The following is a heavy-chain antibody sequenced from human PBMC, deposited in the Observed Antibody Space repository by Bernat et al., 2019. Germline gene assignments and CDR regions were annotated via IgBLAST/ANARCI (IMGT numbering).Heavy chain of an antibody. CDR2: ITGSGGTT. CDR3: TRNSGYYRLDH. V-gene: IGHV3-23*01. CDR1: GFTFNNYA. J-gene: IGHJ4*02. Sequence: EVQLLESGGGLVEPGGSLRLSCAASGFTFNNYAMSWVRQAPGKGLEWVSAITGSGGTTYYADSVKGRFTVSRDNSRNTLYLQMNSLRGEDTAVYYCTRNSGYYRLDHWGQGALVTVSS. D-gene: IGHD5-12*01.